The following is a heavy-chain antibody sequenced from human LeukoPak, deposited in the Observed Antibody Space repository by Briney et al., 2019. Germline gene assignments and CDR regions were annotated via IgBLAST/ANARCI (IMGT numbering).Heavy chain of an antibody. V-gene: IGHV1-18*01. J-gene: IGHJ3*02. D-gene: IGHD2-2*01. CDR3: AREYCSSTSCYGDDAFDI. CDR1: GYTFTSYG. CDR2: ISAYNGKT. Sequence: ASVKVSCKDSGYTFTSYGISWVRQAPGQGLEWMGWISAYNGKTNYAQKLQGRVTMTTDTSTSTAYMELRSLRSDDTAVYYCAREYCSSTSCYGDDAFDIWGQGTMVTVSS.